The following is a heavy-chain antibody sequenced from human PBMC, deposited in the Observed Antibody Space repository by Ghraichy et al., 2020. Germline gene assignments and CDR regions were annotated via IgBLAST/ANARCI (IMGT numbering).Heavy chain of an antibody. CDR3: GGGGFRGTGGDY. CDR1: GFTFRNYG. Sequence: LSLTCAASGFTFRNYGMNWVRQVPGKGLEWIAYISYIGGDIRYADSVKGRFTISRDNAKNSMYLQMNSLRDEDTAVYHCGGGGFRGTGGDYWGQGTQVTVSS. J-gene: IGHJ4*02. V-gene: IGHV3-48*02. CDR2: ISYIGGDI. D-gene: IGHD3/OR15-3a*01.